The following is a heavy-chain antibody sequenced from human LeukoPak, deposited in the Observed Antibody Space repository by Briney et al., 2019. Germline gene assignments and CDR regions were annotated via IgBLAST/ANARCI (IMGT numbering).Heavy chain of an antibody. V-gene: IGHV3-20*04. J-gene: IGHJ6*03. CDR3: ARGKSLYYYYMDV. Sequence: GGSLRLSCAASGFTFDDYGMSWVRQAPGKGLEWVSGINWNGGSTGYAASVKGRLTISRDNAKNSLYLQMNSLRAEDTALYYCARGKSLYYYYMDVWGKGTTVTVSS. CDR1: GFTFDDYG. CDR2: INWNGGST.